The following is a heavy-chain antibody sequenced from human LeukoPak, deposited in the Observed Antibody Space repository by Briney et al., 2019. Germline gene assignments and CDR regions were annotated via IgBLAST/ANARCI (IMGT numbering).Heavy chain of an antibody. J-gene: IGHJ4*02. D-gene: IGHD3-10*01. Sequence: GGSLRLSCAASGFTFSSYAMSWVRQAPGKGLEWVSAISGSGRSTYYADSVKGRFTISRDNSKNTLYMQMNSLTAEDTAVYYCAKDTRVHDGSGGSLAYWGQGTLVTVSS. CDR1: GFTFSSYA. CDR3: AKDTRVHDGSGGSLAY. CDR2: ISGSGRST. V-gene: IGHV3-23*01.